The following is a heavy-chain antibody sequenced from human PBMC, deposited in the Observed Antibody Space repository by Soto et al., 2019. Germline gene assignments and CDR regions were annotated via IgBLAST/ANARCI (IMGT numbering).Heavy chain of an antibody. D-gene: IGHD6-19*01. CDR3: ARGWGQWLVRRNAFDI. Sequence: QVQLQQWGAGLLKPSETLTLTCAVYGGSFSGYYWSWIRQPPGKGLEWIGEINHSGSTNYNPSLKRRVTISVDTSKNQFSLKLSSVTAADTAVYYCARGWGQWLVRRNAFDIWGQGTMVTVSS. V-gene: IGHV4-34*01. CDR1: GGSFSGYY. J-gene: IGHJ3*02. CDR2: INHSGST.